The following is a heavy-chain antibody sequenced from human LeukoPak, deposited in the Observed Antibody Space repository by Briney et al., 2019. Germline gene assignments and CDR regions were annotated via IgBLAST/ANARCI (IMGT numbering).Heavy chain of an antibody. CDR3: ARDARDYGDYGQYYGMDV. J-gene: IGHJ6*02. CDR2: IYYSGST. D-gene: IGHD4-17*01. CDR1: GGSISSYY. Sequence: SETLSLTCTVSGGSISSYYWSWIRQPPGKGLEWIGYIYYSGSTNYNPSLKSRVTISVDTSKSQFSLKLSSVTAADTAVYYCARDARDYGDYGQYYGMDVWGQGTTVTVSS. V-gene: IGHV4-59*01.